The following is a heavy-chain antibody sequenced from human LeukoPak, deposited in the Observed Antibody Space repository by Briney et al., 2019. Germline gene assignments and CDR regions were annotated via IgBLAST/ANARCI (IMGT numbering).Heavy chain of an antibody. CDR2: ISAYNGNT. J-gene: IGHJ4*02. CDR3: ARERGIIVATPFDY. Sequence: ASVKVSCKASGYTFTSYGISWVRQAPGQGLEWMGWISAYNGNTNYAQKLQGRVTMTTDTSTSTAYMEVRSLRSDDTAVYYCARERGIIVATPFDYWGQGTLVTVSS. CDR1: GYTFTSYG. V-gene: IGHV1-18*01. D-gene: IGHD5-12*01.